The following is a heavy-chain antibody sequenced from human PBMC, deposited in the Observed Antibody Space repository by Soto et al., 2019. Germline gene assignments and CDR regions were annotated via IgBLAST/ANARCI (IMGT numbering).Heavy chain of an antibody. J-gene: IGHJ5*02. Sequence: QLQLQESGPGLVKPSETLSLTCTVSGGSINSSTYYWGWIRQPPGKGLEWIGSIYYSGSTYYNPSLESRXXFXVXXSKNQFSLKLNSVTAADTAVYYCVRNTPGWSWFDPWGQGPLVTVSS. D-gene: IGHD2-15*01. V-gene: IGHV4-39*01. CDR2: IYYSGST. CDR1: GGSINSSTYY. CDR3: VRNTPGWSWFDP.